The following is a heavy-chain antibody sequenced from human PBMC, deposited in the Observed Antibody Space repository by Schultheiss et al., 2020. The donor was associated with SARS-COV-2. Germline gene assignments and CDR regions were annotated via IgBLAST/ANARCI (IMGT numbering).Heavy chain of an antibody. Sequence: GESLKISCAASGLTFSSYNFNWVRQAPGRGLEWISYISGSSDTGHYADSVRGRFTISRDNAKNSLYLQMNSLRAEDTALYYCARGDVLTGYWLDYWGQGALVTVSS. V-gene: IGHV3-48*04. D-gene: IGHD3-9*01. CDR3: ARGDVLTGYWLDY. J-gene: IGHJ4*02. CDR1: GLTFSSYN. CDR2: ISGSSDTG.